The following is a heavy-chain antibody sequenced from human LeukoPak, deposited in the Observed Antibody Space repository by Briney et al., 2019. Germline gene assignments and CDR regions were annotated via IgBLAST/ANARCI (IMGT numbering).Heavy chain of an antibody. CDR1: GGSISRSDYY. Sequence: SETLSLTCTVFGGSISRSDYYWGWIRQPPGKGLEWIGSVHYTGRTNYNPSLKSRVTISVDTSKNHFSLKLSSVTAADMAVFYCARDPGYYFDSRESHFDHWGQGIPVTVSS. CDR2: VHYTGRT. D-gene: IGHD3-22*01. J-gene: IGHJ4*02. CDR3: ARDPGYYFDSRESHFDH. V-gene: IGHV4-39*07.